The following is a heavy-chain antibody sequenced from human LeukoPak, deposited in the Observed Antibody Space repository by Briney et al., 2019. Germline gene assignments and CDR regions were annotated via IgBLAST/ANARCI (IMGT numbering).Heavy chain of an antibody. D-gene: IGHD3-22*01. CDR3: ARGFYYDNYMDV. J-gene: IGHJ6*03. V-gene: IGHV4-31*03. CDR2: IRYSGST. Sequence: SETLSLTCTVSGASITSGNYYWSWIRQHPGKGLEWIGYIRYSGSTYRNPSLKSRLAISVDTSRNQFSLDLSSVTAADTAVYHCARGFYYDNYMDVWGNGTTVTVSS. CDR1: GASITSGNYY.